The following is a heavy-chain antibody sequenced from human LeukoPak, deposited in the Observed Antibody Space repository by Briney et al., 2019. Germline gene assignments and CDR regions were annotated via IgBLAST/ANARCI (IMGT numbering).Heavy chain of an antibody. CDR1: GFTFSSYA. V-gene: IGHV3-23*01. CDR2: ISGSGGST. J-gene: IGHJ4*02. Sequence: GGSLRLSCAASGFTFSSYAMSWVRQAPGKGLEWVSAISGSGGSTYYADSGKCRFTISRDNSKDTLYLQMNSLRAEDTAVYYCAKAPLYYDFWSGHNYFDYWGQGTLVTVSS. CDR3: AKAPLYYDFWSGHNYFDY. D-gene: IGHD3-3*01.